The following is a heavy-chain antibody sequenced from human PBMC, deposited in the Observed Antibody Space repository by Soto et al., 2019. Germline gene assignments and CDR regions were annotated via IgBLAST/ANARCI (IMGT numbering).Heavy chain of an antibody. CDR3: ARASIAVAGWGFDNWFDP. CDR2: IYYSGST. V-gene: IGHV4-59*01. J-gene: IGHJ5*02. CDR1: GGSISSYY. D-gene: IGHD6-19*01. Sequence: PSETLSLTCTVSGGSISSYYWSWIRQPPGKGLEWIGYIYYSGSTNYNPSLKSRVTISVDTSKNQFSLKLSSVTAADTAVYYCARASIAVAGWGFDNWFDPWGQGTMVTVSS.